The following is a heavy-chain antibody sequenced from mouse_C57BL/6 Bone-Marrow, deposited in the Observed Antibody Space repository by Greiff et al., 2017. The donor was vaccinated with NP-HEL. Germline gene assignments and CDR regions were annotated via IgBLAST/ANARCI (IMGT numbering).Heavy chain of an antibody. Sequence: VQLQQPGAELVKPGASVKLSCKASGYTFTSYWMHWVKQRPGQGLEWIGMIHPYSGSTNYNEKFKSKATLTVDKSSSTAYMQLSSLTSEDSAVYYCARWVSSSYVGGAMDYWGQGTSVTVSS. J-gene: IGHJ4*01. CDR3: ARWVSSSYVGGAMDY. D-gene: IGHD1-1*01. CDR2: IHPYSGST. CDR1: GYTFTSYW. V-gene: IGHV1-64*01.